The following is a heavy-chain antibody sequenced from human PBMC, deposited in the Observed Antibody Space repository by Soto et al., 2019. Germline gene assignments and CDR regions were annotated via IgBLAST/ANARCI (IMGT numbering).Heavy chain of an antibody. Sequence: QVQLVQSGAEVKKPGASVNVSCKASGFTFIKYAMHWVRQAPGQRPEWMGWINAGNGNTRYSQRWQGRVTITWDTSASTVYMDLSSLRSEDTAVYYCARDYADIAVAGIPLLAHWGQGTLVTVSS. CDR1: GFTFIKYA. CDR3: ARDYADIAVAGIPLLAH. V-gene: IGHV1-3*01. D-gene: IGHD6-19*01. CDR2: INAGNGNT. J-gene: IGHJ4*01.